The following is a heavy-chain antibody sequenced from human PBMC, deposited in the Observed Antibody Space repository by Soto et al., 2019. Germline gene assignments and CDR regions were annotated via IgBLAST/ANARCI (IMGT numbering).Heavy chain of an antibody. Sequence: QVKLQQWGAGPLRPLETLSLTCGVSGGSFSGYYWAWIRQYPGKGLEWIGEINDRGSINYNPSLKSRVSISVDTSKNHYSLKLRSVTAADTAVYYCARESHDILTGPPWVWYFDLWGRGTLVTVSS. D-gene: IGHD3-9*01. V-gene: IGHV4-34*01. J-gene: IGHJ2*01. CDR3: ARESHDILTGPPWVWYFDL. CDR1: GGSFSGYY. CDR2: INDRGSI.